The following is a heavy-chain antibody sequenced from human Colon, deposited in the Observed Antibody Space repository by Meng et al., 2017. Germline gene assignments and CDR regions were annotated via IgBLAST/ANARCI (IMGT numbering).Heavy chain of an antibody. V-gene: IGHV1-69*02. Sequence: SSANVSCKASGGTFNTYTVSWVRQAPGQGLEWMGRITPMFGIVRYAQKFQGRVTIIADKSTSTAYMALSSLRSEDTAVYYCGDNGGTVGDAFEIRGQGTRVTVSS. CDR2: ITPMFGIV. CDR1: GGTFNTYT. CDR3: GDNGGTVGDAFEI. J-gene: IGHJ3*02. D-gene: IGHD3-16*01.